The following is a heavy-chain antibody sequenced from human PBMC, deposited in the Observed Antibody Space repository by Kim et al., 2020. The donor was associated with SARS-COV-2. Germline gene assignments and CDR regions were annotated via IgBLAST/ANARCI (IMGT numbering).Heavy chain of an antibody. Sequence: SVKVSCKASGFTFTSSAVQWVRQARRQRLEWIGWIVVGSGNTNYAQKFQERVTITRDMSTSTAYMELSSLRSEDTAVYYCAADDGYYGSGSYKILDYWGQGTLVTVSS. D-gene: IGHD3-10*01. V-gene: IGHV1-58*01. CDR3: AADDGYYGSGSYKILDY. CDR2: IVVGSGNT. J-gene: IGHJ4*02. CDR1: GFTFTSSA.